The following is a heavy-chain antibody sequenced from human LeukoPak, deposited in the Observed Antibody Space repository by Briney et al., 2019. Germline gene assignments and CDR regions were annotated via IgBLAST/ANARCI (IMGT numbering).Heavy chain of an antibody. D-gene: IGHD2-2*03. CDR3: ARDRSGYCSSTSCSFFDY. Sequence: PSETLSLTCTVSGGSLSSGGLYCGWIRQHPGKGLEWIGFIYFSGSTYYNPSLKSRVTISVDTSTYQFSLQLSSVTAAYTAVYYCARDRSGYCSSTSCSFFDYWGQGTLVTVSS. CDR2: IYFSGST. CDR1: GGSLSSGGLY. V-gene: IGHV4-31*03. J-gene: IGHJ4*02.